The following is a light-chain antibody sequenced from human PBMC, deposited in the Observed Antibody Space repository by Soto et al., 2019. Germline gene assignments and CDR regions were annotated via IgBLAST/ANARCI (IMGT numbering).Light chain of an antibody. CDR3: QQYNNWPPLT. CDR1: QSVSST. Sequence: EIVMTQSPATLSVSPGERVTLSCRVSQSVSSTLAWYQHKPGQAPRLLIYGASTRATGIPARFSGSGSGTEFTLTISSLQSEDFAVYYCQQYNNWPPLTFGGGTKVEIK. J-gene: IGKJ4*01. CDR2: GAS. V-gene: IGKV3-15*01.